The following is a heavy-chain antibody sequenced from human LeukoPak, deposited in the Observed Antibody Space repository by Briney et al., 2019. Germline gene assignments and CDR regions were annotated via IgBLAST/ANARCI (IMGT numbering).Heavy chain of an antibody. CDR2: TGGTGVST. J-gene: IGHJ4*02. CDR3: AKDPGVVPAHYFDY. D-gene: IGHD2-2*01. V-gene: IGHV3-23*01. Sequence: GGSLRLSCAASGFTFSSYAMNWVRQAPGKGLEWVSGTGGTGVSTFYADSVKGRFTVSGDNSKNTLSLQMNSLRAEDTAVYYCAKDPGVVPAHYFDYWGQGTLVTVSS. CDR1: GFTFSSYA.